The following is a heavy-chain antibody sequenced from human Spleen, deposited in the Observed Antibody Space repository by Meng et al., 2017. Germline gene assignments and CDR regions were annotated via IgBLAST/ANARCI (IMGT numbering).Heavy chain of an antibody. V-gene: IGHV1-18*01. Sequence: QVQLVQSGAEVKKPGSSVKVSCKAAGYTFDNYGISWVRQAPGQGLEWMGWISTYKGHTNYAQKLQGRVTMITDTSTSTAYMELSSLRSEDTAVYYCASLDVTGRFDYWGQGTLVTVSS. CDR3: ASLDVTGRFDY. J-gene: IGHJ4*02. CDR1: GYTFDNYG. D-gene: IGHD1-14*01. CDR2: ISTYKGHT.